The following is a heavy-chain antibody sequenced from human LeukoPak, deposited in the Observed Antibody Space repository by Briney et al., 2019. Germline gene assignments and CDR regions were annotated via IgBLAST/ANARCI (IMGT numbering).Heavy chain of an antibody. J-gene: IGHJ3*02. V-gene: IGHV1-18*01. CDR1: GYSFTSYG. D-gene: IGHD2-2*01. CDR3: ARLARYHLLEASDI. CDR2: ISAYDGGT. Sequence: GASVKVSCKASGYSFTSYGFSWVRQAPEQGLEWLGWISAYDGGTNYEQKFQGRLTMTTETSTTTAYMELRSLRSDDTAVYYCARLARYHLLEASDIWGQGTMVTVSS.